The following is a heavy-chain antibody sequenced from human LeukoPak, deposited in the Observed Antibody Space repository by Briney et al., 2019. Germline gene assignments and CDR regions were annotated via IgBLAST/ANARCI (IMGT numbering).Heavy chain of an antibody. CDR1: GYTFTGYY. D-gene: IGHD3-9*01. CDR2: INTNTGNP. Sequence: ASVKVSCKASGYTFTGYYMHWVRQAPGQGLEWMGWINTNTGNPTYAQGFTGRFVFSLDTSVSTAYLQISSLKAEDTAVYYCARNLYYDILTGYSYGMDVWGQGTTVTVSS. V-gene: IGHV7-4-1*02. CDR3: ARNLYYDILTGYSYGMDV. J-gene: IGHJ6*02.